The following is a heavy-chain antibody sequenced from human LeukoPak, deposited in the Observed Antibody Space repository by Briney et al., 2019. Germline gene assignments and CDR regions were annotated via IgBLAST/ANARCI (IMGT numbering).Heavy chain of an antibody. V-gene: IGHV4-38-2*01. J-gene: IGHJ4*02. CDR2: IYHSGST. D-gene: IGHD2-2*01. CDR3: ARTYCTTTGCYVNS. CDR1: GYSISSGYY. Sequence: SETLSLTCAVSGYSISSGYYWGWIRQPPGKGLEWIGSIYHSGSTYYNPSLKSRVTISVDTSKDQFSLKLRSVSAADTAVYYCARTYCTTTGCYVNSWGQGALVTVSS.